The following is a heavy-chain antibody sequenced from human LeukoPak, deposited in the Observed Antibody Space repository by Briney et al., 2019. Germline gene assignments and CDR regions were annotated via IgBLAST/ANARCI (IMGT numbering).Heavy chain of an antibody. Sequence: SETLSLTCTVSGGSISSYYWSWIRQPPGKGLEWIGYIYYSGSTNYNPSLKSQVTISVDTSKNQFSLKLSSVTAADTAVYYCARSFGYFDYWGQGTLVTVSS. J-gene: IGHJ4*02. D-gene: IGHD3-10*01. V-gene: IGHV4-59*01. CDR2: IYYSGST. CDR1: GGSISSYY. CDR3: ARSFGYFDY.